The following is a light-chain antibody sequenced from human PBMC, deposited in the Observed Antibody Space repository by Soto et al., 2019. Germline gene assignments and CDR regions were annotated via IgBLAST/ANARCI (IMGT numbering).Light chain of an antibody. CDR1: SSDIGGYNY. J-gene: IGLJ3*02. Sequence: QSALTQPPSASGSPGQSVTISCTGTSSDIGGYNYVSWYQQHPGKAPKLIIYEVSKRPSGVPDRFSGSKSGNTASLTVSGLQGEDGGDYFRHSYAGRNHLVFAGGTKLTVL. V-gene: IGLV2-8*01. CDR2: EVS. CDR3: HSYAGRNHLV.